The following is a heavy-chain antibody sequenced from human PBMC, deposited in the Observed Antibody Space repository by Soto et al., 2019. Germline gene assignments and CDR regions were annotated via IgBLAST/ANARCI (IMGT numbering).Heavy chain of an antibody. CDR2: ISRSGANI. Sequence: GGSLRLSCAGSGFNFSDYYMVWVRQAPGKGLEWVSSISRSGANIHYADSVKGRFTTSRDNARNSLYLQMNSLRAEDTARYFCARGINRSGAYWGQGTQVTVSS. D-gene: IGHD3-10*01. V-gene: IGHV3-21*04. CDR1: GFNFSDYY. CDR3: ARGINRSGAY. J-gene: IGHJ4*02.